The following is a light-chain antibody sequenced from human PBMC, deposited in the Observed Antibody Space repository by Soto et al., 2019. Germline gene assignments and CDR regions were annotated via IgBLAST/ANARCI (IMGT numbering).Light chain of an antibody. CDR1: QSVSSN. V-gene: IGKV3-15*01. CDR3: QQYNNWWT. J-gene: IGKJ1*01. Sequence: EIVLTQSPATLSLSPGERATLSCRASQSVSSNLAWYQQKPGQARRLLIYGASTRATGIPARFSGSGSGTEFTLTISSLQSEDFAVYCRQQYNNWWTFGQGTKVDIK. CDR2: GAS.